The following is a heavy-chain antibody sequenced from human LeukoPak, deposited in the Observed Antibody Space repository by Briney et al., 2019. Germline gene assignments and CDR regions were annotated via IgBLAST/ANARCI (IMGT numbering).Heavy chain of an antibody. D-gene: IGHD3-22*01. CDR1: GFTFSSYS. J-gene: IGHJ4*02. CDR2: ISGSSSNI. Sequence: KTGGSLRLSCAASGFTFSSYSMNWVRQAPGKGLEWVSSISGSSSNIYYADSVKGRFTISRDNAKNSLYLQMNSLRVEDTAVYYCARSTFYYDSSGPSHWGQGTLVTVSS. V-gene: IGHV3-21*01. CDR3: ARSTFYYDSSGPSH.